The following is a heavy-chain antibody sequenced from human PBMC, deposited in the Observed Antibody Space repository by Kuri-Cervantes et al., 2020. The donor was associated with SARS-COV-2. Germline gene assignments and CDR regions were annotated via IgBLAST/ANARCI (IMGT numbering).Heavy chain of an antibody. V-gene: IGHV3-23*01. CDR3: ARDRAPAWSGYFDY. D-gene: IGHD3-3*01. CDR1: GFTFSTYA. Sequence: GESLKISCAASGFTFSTYAMNWVRQTPGTGLEWVSGIGDTDGSTYYADSVKGRFTISRDNSKNTLDLQMNSLRAEDTAVYYCARDRAPAWSGYFDYWGQGTLVTVSS. J-gene: IGHJ4*02. CDR2: IGDTDGST.